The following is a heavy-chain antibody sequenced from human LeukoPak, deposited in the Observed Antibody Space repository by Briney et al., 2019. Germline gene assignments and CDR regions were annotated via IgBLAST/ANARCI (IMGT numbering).Heavy chain of an antibody. V-gene: IGHV1-69*04. CDR3: ARGYYDFWSGYYTPLDHRKVPYNWFDP. Sequence: ASVKVSCKASGGTFSSYAISWVRQAPGQGLEWMGRIIPILGIANYAQKFQGRVTITADKSTSTAYMELSSLRSEDTAVYYCARGYYDFWSGYYTPLDHRKVPYNWFDPWGQGTLVTVSS. J-gene: IGHJ5*02. D-gene: IGHD3-3*01. CDR2: IIPILGIA. CDR1: GGTFSSYA.